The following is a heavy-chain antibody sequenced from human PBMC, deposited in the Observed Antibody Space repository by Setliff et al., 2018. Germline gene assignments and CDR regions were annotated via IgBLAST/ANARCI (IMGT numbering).Heavy chain of an antibody. D-gene: IGHD6-19*01. V-gene: IGHV3-23*01. J-gene: IGHJ4*02. Sequence: PGGSLRLSCAASGFTFSSHGMSWVRQAPAKGLEWVSTITSDGGTTWYADSVKGRFTIYRDNSKNILYLQMNSLRAEDTAVYYCATKAVAGTGGQGTLVTVSS. CDR2: ITSDGGTT. CDR1: GFTFSSHG. CDR3: ATKAVAGT.